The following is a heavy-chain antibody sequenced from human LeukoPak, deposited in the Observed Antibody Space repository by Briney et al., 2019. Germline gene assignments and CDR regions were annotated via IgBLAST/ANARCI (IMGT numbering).Heavy chain of an antibody. CDR3: ARHLSGVTGYTYGRGIDY. CDR2: IKKDGSEK. CDR1: GFTFSSYG. Sequence: GGSLRLSCAASGFTFSSYGMTWVRQAPGKGLEWVANIKKDGSEKYYVDSVKGRFTISRDNAKTSLYLQMISLRAEDTAVYYCARHLSGVTGYTYGRGIDYWGQGTLVTVSS. D-gene: IGHD5-18*01. V-gene: IGHV3-7*01. J-gene: IGHJ4*02.